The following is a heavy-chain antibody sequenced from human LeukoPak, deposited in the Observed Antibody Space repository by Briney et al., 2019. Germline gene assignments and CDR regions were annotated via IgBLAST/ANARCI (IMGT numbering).Heavy chain of an antibody. CDR1: GFTFSSYA. CDR3: AGYFDWLSPFDY. J-gene: IGHJ4*02. V-gene: IGHV3-23*01. CDR2: ISGSGGST. D-gene: IGHD3-9*01. Sequence: GGSLRLSCAASGFTFSSYAMSWVRQAPGKGLEWVSAISGSGGSTYYADSVKGRFTISRDNSKNTLYLQTNSLRAEDTAVYYCAGYFDWLSPFDYWGQGTLVTVSS.